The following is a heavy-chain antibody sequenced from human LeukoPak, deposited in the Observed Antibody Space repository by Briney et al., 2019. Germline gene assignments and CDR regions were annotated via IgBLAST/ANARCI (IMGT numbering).Heavy chain of an antibody. CDR1: GGSISSYY. CDR2: IYYSGST. J-gene: IGHJ6*04. V-gene: IGHV4-59*01. D-gene: IGHD3-9*01. Sequence: SETLSLTCTVSGGSISSYYWSWIRQPPGKGLEWIGYIYYSGSTNYNPSLKSRVTISVDTSKNQFSLKLSSVTAADTAVYYWARAPDYDILTGYYPGGWYYYGMDVWGKGTTVTVSS. CDR3: ARAPDYDILTGYYPGGWYYYGMDV.